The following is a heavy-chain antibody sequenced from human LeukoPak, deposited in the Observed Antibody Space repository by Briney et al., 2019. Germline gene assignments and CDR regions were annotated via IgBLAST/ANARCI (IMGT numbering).Heavy chain of an antibody. V-gene: IGHV3-23*01. J-gene: IGHJ4*02. CDR1: GFTFSSYA. D-gene: IGHD1-26*01. Sequence: PTGGSLRLSCSVSGFTFSSYAMSWARQAPGKGLEWVSAISGSGGSTYYADSVKGRFTISRDNSKNTLYLQMNSLRAEDTAVYYCAPVSYSHLLDYWGQGTLVTVSS. CDR3: APVSYSHLLDY. CDR2: ISGSGGST.